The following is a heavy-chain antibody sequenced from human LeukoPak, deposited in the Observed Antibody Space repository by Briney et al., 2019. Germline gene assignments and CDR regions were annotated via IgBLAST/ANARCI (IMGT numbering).Heavy chain of an antibody. V-gene: IGHV3-23*01. CDR2: ISGSGGNT. Sequence: HPGGSLRLSCAASGFTFSRYAIYWVRQAPGKGLEWVSAISGSGGNTYYADSVKGRFTISRDNSENTLYLQMNSLRAEDTAVYYCARDYKNGYFDYWGQGTLVTVSS. D-gene: IGHD1-1*01. J-gene: IGHJ4*02. CDR1: GFTFSRYA. CDR3: ARDYKNGYFDY.